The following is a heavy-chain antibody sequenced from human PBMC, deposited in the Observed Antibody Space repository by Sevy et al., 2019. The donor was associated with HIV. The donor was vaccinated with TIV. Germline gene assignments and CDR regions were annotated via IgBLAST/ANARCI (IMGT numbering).Heavy chain of an antibody. Sequence: GGSLRLSCAASGFTFSSFGMHWVRQAPGKGLEWVAVIWNDRSNKHYADSVKGRFTISRDNSKNTLYLQMNSLRAEDTAVYYCASLPNNCYDTSGYSGKDAFDIWGQGTMVTVSS. CDR2: IWNDRSNK. V-gene: IGHV3-33*01. J-gene: IGHJ3*02. D-gene: IGHD3-22*01. CDR1: GFTFSSFG. CDR3: ASLPNNCYDTSGYSGKDAFDI.